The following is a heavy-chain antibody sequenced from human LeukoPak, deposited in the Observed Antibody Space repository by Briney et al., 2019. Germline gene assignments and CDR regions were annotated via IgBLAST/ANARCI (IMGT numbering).Heavy chain of an antibody. V-gene: IGHV3-23*01. Sequence: PGGSLRLSCVASGFTFSNYEMNWVRQAPGKGLEWVSSISDTGGATYYPDSVKGRFTVSRDNSKNTLFLQMNSLRAEDTAVYYCARGSAQLDYGDNGDYFDYWGQGTLVTVSS. CDR3: ARGSAQLDYGDNGDYFDY. CDR2: ISDTGGAT. D-gene: IGHD4-17*01. J-gene: IGHJ4*02. CDR1: GFTFSNYE.